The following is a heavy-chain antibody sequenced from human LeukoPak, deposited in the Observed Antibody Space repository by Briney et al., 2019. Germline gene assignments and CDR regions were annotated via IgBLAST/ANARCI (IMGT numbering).Heavy chain of an antibody. J-gene: IGHJ5*02. D-gene: IGHD3-10*01. CDR2: INPSGGST. Sequence: ASVKVSCKASGYTFIGYYMHWVRQAPGQGLEWMGIINPSGGSTSYAQKFQGRVTMTRDTSTSTVYMELSSLRSEDTAVYYCARDQGRYYGSGSYYRSYNWFDPWGQGTLVTVSS. V-gene: IGHV1-46*01. CDR1: GYTFIGYY. CDR3: ARDQGRYYGSGSYYRSYNWFDP.